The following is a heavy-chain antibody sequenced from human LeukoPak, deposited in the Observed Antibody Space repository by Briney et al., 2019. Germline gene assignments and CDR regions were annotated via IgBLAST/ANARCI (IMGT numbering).Heavy chain of an antibody. V-gene: IGHV4-30-4*07. Sequence: SETLSITCAVSCGSISSGGYSWSWIRQPPGKRLEWIGYISSTGSTYYNLSLRSRLSISLDTSKNQFSLNLSSVTAADTAVFYCARLGITQDAFDIWGQGTMVTVSS. CDR3: ARLGITQDAFDI. CDR2: ISSTGST. D-gene: IGHD5-24*01. CDR1: CGSISSGGYS. J-gene: IGHJ3*02.